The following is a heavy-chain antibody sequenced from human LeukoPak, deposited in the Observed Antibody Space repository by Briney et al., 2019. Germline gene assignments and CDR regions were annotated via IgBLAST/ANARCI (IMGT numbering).Heavy chain of an antibody. J-gene: IGHJ6*02. CDR2: IRTKANSLAT. CDR3: TRLRITMLRGVLGDLLTDYYYYGMDV. V-gene: IGHV3-73*01. Sequence: PGGSLKLSCAASGFTFSGSAMHWVRQASGKGLEWIGRIRTKANSLATAYAASVKGRFTISRDDSKNTAYLQMNSLKTEDTAVYYCTRLRITMLRGVLGDLLTDYYYYGMDVWGQGTTVTVSS. D-gene: IGHD3-10*01. CDR1: GFTFSGSA.